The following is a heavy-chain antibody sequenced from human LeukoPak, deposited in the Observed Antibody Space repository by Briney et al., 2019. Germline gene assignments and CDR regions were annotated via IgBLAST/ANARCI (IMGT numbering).Heavy chain of an antibody. J-gene: IGHJ4*02. CDR1: GFTFSDYW. CDR2: LRPDGSEE. D-gene: IGHD3/OR15-3a*01. CDR3: ARVDWIFDS. V-gene: IGHV3-7*05. Sequence: GGSQRLSCAASGFTFSDYWMAWVRQAPGKGLEWVANLRPDGSEEYYVDSVKGRFTISRDNAKNSLYLQINSLRAEDTAVYYCARVDWIFDSWGQGTLVTVSS.